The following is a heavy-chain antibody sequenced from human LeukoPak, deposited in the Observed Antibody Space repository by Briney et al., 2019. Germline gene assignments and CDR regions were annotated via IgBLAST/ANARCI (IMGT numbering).Heavy chain of an antibody. V-gene: IGHV3-21*01. CDR1: GFTFNAYN. CDR2: TSSGSTYI. D-gene: IGHD6-19*01. Sequence: GGSLRLSCAASGFTFNAYNMNWFRQAPGKGLEWVSSTSSGSTYIYYADSVKGRFTISRDNAKNSLYLQMNSLRAEDTAVYYCACSSAWYYFDYWGQGTLVTVSS. J-gene: IGHJ4*02. CDR3: ACSSAWYYFDY.